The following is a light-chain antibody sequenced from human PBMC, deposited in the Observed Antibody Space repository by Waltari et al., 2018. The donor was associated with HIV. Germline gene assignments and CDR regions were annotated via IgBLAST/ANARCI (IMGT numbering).Light chain of an antibody. V-gene: IGKV3-11*01. CDR3: QQGSGWPPAFS. CDR1: QSIGGA. Sequence: LLTQSPVTLSLSPGERATLSSRASQSIGGAVAWYLQKPGQAPRLLMYDASRRYTGIPVRFRGSGSGTDFTLTISSLEPEDFGIYYCQQGSGWPPAFSFGGGTRVDIK. J-gene: IGKJ4*01. CDR2: DAS.